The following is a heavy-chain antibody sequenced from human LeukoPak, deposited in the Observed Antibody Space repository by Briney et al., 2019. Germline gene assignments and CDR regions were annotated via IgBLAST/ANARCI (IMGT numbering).Heavy chain of an antibody. V-gene: IGHV4-59*01. CDR1: GGSISSYY. CDR3: AGGAVVVPAAMDFDY. J-gene: IGHJ4*02. D-gene: IGHD2-2*01. Sequence: SETLPFTCTVSGGSISSYYWSWIRQPPGKGLEGIGYIYNSGNTNYNPSLKGRVTISVDKSKNQFSLQLSSVTAADTAVYYCAGGAVVVPAAMDFDYWGQGTLVTVSS. CDR2: IYNSGNT.